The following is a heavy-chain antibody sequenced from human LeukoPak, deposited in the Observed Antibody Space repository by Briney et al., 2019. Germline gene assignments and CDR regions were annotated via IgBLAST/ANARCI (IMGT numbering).Heavy chain of an antibody. D-gene: IGHD1-26*01. CDR1: GFTFSSYS. Sequence: SGGSLRLSCAASGFTFSSYSMNWVRQTPGKGLEWVSSINGIGTSIYYTHSVRGRFTVSRDNAKNSVYLQMDSLRAEDTAMYYCTRGGRSTGDYWGQGTPVTVSS. CDR3: TRGGRSTGDY. CDR2: INGIGTSI. J-gene: IGHJ4*02. V-gene: IGHV3-21*01.